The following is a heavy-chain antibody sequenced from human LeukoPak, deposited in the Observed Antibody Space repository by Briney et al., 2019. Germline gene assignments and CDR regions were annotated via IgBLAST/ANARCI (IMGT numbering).Heavy chain of an antibody. CDR2: IYSGGST. Sequence: GGSLRLSCAASGFSFSNYAMSWVRQAPGKGLEWVSVIYSGGSTYYADSVKGRFTISRDNSKNTLYLQMNSLRAEDTAVYYCARVFYRYFVDNWFDPWGQGTLVTVSS. D-gene: IGHD3-9*01. J-gene: IGHJ5*02. CDR1: GFSFSNYA. V-gene: IGHV3-53*01. CDR3: ARVFYRYFVDNWFDP.